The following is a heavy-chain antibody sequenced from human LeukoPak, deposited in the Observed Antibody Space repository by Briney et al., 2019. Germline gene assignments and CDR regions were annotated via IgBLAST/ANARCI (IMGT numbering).Heavy chain of an antibody. Sequence: GGSLRLSCAASGFTFSDYYMSWIRQAPGKGLEWVSYISSSGSTIYYADSVKGRFTISRDNAKNSLYLQMNSLRAEDTAVYYCARAMVPYPRDYYYYGMDVWGQRTTVTVSS. V-gene: IGHV3-11*01. J-gene: IGHJ6*02. CDR3: ARAMVPYPRDYYYYGMDV. D-gene: IGHD3-10*01. CDR1: GFTFSDYY. CDR2: ISSSGSTI.